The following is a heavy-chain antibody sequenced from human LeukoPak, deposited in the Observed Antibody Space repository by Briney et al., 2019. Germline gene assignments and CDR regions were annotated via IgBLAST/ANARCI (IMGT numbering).Heavy chain of an antibody. Sequence: SETLSLTCTVSGYSISSGYYWGWIRQPPGKGLEWIGSIYHSGSTYYNPSLKSRVTISVDTSKNQFSLKLSSVTAADTAVYYCARETGYYDSSAQRYYYYYMDVWGKGTTVTVSS. J-gene: IGHJ6*03. V-gene: IGHV4-38-2*02. CDR1: GYSISSGYY. CDR3: ARETGYYDSSAQRYYYYYMDV. D-gene: IGHD3-22*01. CDR2: IYHSGST.